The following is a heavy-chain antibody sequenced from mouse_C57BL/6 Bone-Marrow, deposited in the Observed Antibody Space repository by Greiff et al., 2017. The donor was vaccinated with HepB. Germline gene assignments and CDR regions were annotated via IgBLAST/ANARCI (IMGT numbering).Heavy chain of an antibody. J-gene: IGHJ3*01. CDR3: AREGYGPWFAY. CDR1: GYTFTSYW. CDR2: IYPGSGST. Sequence: VQLQESGAELVKPGASVKMSCKASGYTFTSYWITWVKQRPGQGLEWIGDIYPGSGSTNYNEKFKSKATLTVDTSSSTAYMQLSSLTSEDSAVYYCAREGYGPWFAYWGQGTLVTVSA. D-gene: IGHD1-1*02. V-gene: IGHV1-55*01.